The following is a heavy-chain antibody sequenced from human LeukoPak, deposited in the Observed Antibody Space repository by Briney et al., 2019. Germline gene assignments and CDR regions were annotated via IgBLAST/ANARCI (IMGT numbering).Heavy chain of an antibody. V-gene: IGHV3-7*01. CDR2: IKQDGSEK. D-gene: IGHD5-18*01. J-gene: IGHJ6*03. CDR3: ARALRGYSYGRYYYYMDV. Sequence: PGGSLRLSCAASGFTFSSYWMSWVRQAPGKGLERVANIKQDGSEKYYVDSVKGRFTISRDNAKNSLYLQMNSLRAEDTAVYYCARALRGYSYGRYYYYMDVWGKGTTVTVSS. CDR1: GFTFSSYW.